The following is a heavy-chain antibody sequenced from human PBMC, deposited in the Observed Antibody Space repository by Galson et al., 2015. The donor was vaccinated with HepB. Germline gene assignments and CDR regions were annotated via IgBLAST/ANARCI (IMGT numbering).Heavy chain of an antibody. Sequence: SLRLSCAASGFTFSSYGMHWVRQAPGKGLEWVAVISYDGSNKYYADSVKGRFTISRDNSKNTLYLQMNSLRAEDTAVYYCAREHGSSYLETYYNDYWGQGTLVTVSS. J-gene: IGHJ4*02. CDR1: GFTFSSYG. V-gene: IGHV3-30*03. CDR3: AREHGSSYLETYYNDY. D-gene: IGHD1-26*01. CDR2: ISYDGSNK.